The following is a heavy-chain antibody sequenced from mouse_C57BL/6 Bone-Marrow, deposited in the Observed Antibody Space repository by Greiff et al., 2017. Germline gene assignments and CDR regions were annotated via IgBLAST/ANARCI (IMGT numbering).Heavy chain of an antibody. D-gene: IGHD1-1*01. Sequence: VQLQQSGAELARPGASVKLSCKASGHTFTSYGISWVKQRTGQGLEWIGEIYPRSGNTYYNEKFKGKATLTADKSSSTAYMELRSLTSEDSAVYFCARLNYYGSSYVAYWGQGTLVTVSA. J-gene: IGHJ3*01. CDR2: IYPRSGNT. CDR1: GHTFTSYG. CDR3: ARLNYYGSSYVAY. V-gene: IGHV1-81*01.